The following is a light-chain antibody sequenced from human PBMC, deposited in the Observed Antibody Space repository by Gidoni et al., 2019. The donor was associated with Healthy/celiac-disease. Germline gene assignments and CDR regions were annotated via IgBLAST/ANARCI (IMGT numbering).Light chain of an antibody. CDR2: WAS. CDR1: QSVLYSSNNKND. J-gene: IGKJ5*01. CDR3: QQYYSTPIT. V-gene: IGKV4-1*01. Sequence: DIVMTQSPDSLAVSLGARATINCKSSQSVLYSSNNKNDLAWYQQKPGQPPKLLIYWASTRESGVPDRFSGSGSGTDFTLTISSLQAEDVAVYYCQQYYSTPITFGQGTRLEIK.